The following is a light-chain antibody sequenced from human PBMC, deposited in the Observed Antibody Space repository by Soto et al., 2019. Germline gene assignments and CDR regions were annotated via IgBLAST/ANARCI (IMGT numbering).Light chain of an antibody. CDR2: DAS. J-gene: IGKJ4*01. V-gene: IGKV1-33*01. CDR1: QDIKNY. CDR3: QHYDHLPPLS. Sequence: DIQMTQSPSSLSASVGDRVTITCQASQDIKNYLNWYQQKPGKAPNLLIYDASNLKTGVPSRFNGSGSGTYFTFTISSLQPEDIATYYCQHYDHLPPLSFGGGTKVEIK.